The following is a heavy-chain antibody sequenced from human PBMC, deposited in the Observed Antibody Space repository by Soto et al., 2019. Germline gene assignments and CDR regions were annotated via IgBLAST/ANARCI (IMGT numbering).Heavy chain of an antibody. CDR3: AKDIARVRNYYYGMDV. D-gene: IGHD3-16*02. V-gene: IGHV3-23*01. J-gene: IGHJ6*02. CDR2: ISGNGIAT. CDR1: VFIFIDHA. Sequence: PGWSLRLSCESSVFIFIDHAMSWGRHPPGKGLEWVSAISGNGIATYYADSVKGRFTISRDNSKNTLYLQMNSLRAEDTAVYYCAKDIARVRNYYYGMDVWGQGTTVTVSS.